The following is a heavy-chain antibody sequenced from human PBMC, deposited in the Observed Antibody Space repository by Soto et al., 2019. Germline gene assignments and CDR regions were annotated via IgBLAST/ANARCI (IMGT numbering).Heavy chain of an antibody. D-gene: IGHD6-25*01. Sequence: GGSLRLSCAASGFSFSSYTMHWVRQTPGKGLERVAVISHDGGDKYYADSVKGRFTISRDNSKNTLYLQMNSLRREDTSVYYCAKDLLRPGRAYGMDVWGQGTTVTVSS. CDR2: ISHDGGDK. CDR3: AKDLLRPGRAYGMDV. V-gene: IGHV3-30*04. J-gene: IGHJ6*02. CDR1: GFSFSSYT.